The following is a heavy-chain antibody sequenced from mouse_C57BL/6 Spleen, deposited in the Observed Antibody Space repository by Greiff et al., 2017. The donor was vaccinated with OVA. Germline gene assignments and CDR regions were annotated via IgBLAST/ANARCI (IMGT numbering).Heavy chain of an antibody. CDR2: IYPGDGDT. V-gene: IGHV1-82*01. D-gene: IGHD2-1*01. Sequence: QVQLQQSGPELVKPGASVKISCKASGYAFSSSWMNWVKQRPGKGLEWIGRIYPGDGDTNYNVKFKGKATLTADKSSSTAYMQLSSLTSEDSAVYFCARNYGNYGYAMDYWGQGTSVTVSS. CDR1: GYAFSSSW. CDR3: ARNYGNYGYAMDY. J-gene: IGHJ4*01.